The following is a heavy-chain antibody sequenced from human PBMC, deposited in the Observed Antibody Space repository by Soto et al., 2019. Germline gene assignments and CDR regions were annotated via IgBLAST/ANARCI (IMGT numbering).Heavy chain of an antibody. CDR2: IGADNGDT. CDR1: GYTFSTYG. V-gene: IGHV1-18*01. D-gene: IGHD1-1*01. Sequence: QVQLVQSGAEVKKPGASVKVSCKASGYTFSTYGFSWVRQAPGQGLEWMGWIGADNGDTNYAQNFQGRVTMTTDTSTTTSYMELSSLTSDDTAVYFCGRDWKGAEGFDPCGQGTLVTVSS. CDR3: GRDWKGAEGFDP. J-gene: IGHJ5*02.